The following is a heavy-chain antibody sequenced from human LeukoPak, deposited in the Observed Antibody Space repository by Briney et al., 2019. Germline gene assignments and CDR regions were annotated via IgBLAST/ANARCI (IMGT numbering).Heavy chain of an antibody. D-gene: IGHD5-24*01. CDR3: ARDREIMATIKKGYWYFDL. V-gene: IGHV1-8*01. CDR2: MNPHTGNM. Sequence: GASVKVSCKASGYTFTSYDINWVRQATGQGLEWMGWMNPHTGNMDYAQKFQGRVTMTSDTSISTAYMEVSSLRSEDTAVYYCARDREIMATIKKGYWYFDLWGRGTLVTVSS. J-gene: IGHJ2*01. CDR1: GYTFTSYD.